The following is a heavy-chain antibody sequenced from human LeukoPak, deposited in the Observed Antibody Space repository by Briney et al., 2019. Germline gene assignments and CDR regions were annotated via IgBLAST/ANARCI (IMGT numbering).Heavy chain of an antibody. CDR3: ARLRGWDPRGHDAFDI. D-gene: IGHD1-26*01. V-gene: IGHV4-34*01. CDR1: GGSFSGYY. Sequence: SETLSLTCAVYGGSFSGYYWSWIRQPPGKGLEWIGEINHSGSTNYNPSLKSRVTLPVDTSKNQFSLRLSSVTAADTAVYYCARLRGWDPRGHDAFDIWGQGTMVTVSS. J-gene: IGHJ3*02. CDR2: INHSGST.